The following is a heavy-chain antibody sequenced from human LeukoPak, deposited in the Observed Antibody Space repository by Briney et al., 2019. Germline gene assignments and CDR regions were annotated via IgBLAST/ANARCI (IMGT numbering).Heavy chain of an antibody. J-gene: IGHJ5*02. CDR3: ARHSVRDNNWFDP. CDR2: ISAYNGNT. CDR1: GYTFTSYG. Sequence: ASVKVSCRASGYTFTSYGISWVRQAPGQGLEWMGWISAYNGNTNYAQKLQGRVTMTTDTSTSTAYMELRSLRTDDTAVYYCARHSVRDNNWFDPWGQGTLVTVSS. V-gene: IGHV1-18*01. D-gene: IGHD2-15*01.